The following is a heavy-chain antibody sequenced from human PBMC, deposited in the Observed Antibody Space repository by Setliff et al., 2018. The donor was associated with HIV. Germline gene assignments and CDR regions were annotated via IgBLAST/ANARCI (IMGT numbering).Heavy chain of an antibody. D-gene: IGHD3-16*01. CDR2: MNPNSGDT. CDR3: ARGSWGNEDY. Sequence: ASVKVSCKASGYTLTSYEINWVRQATGQGLEWMGWMNPNSGDTGYAQKFQGRVTMTRNTSISTAFMELSSLRSEDTAVYYCARGSWGNEDYWGQGTLVTVSS. V-gene: IGHV1-8*02. CDR1: GYTLTSYE. J-gene: IGHJ4*02.